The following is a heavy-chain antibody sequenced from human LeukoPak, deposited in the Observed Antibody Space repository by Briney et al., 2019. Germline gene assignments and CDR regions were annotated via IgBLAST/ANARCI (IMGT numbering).Heavy chain of an antibody. CDR2: ISTSGSTI. V-gene: IGHV3-48*03. CDR1: GFTFSSYE. D-gene: IGHD3-22*01. Sequence: GGSLRLSCAASGFTFSSYEMNWVRQAPGKGLDWVSYISTSGSTIYYADSVKGRFTISRDNAKNSLYLQMNSLRAEDTAVYYCARDLHDSSGYYHGVVDYWGQGTLVTVSS. CDR3: ARDLHDSSGYYHGVVDY. J-gene: IGHJ4*02.